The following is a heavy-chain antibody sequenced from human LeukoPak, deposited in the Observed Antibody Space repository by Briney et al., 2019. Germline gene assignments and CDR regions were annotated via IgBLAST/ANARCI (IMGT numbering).Heavy chain of an antibody. CDR1: GGSFSGYY. J-gene: IGHJ3*02. CDR3: ARDRDDSFDI. V-gene: IGHV4-34*11. Sequence: SETLSLTCAVYGGSFSGYYWSWIRQPPGKGLEWIGYIYYSGTTKYNPSLKSRVTISVDTSKNQFSLKLSAVTAADTAVYYCARDRDDSFDIWGQGTMVTVSS. CDR2: IYYSGTT.